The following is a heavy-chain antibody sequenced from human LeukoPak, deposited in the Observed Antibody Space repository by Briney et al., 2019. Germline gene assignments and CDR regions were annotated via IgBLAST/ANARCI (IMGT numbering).Heavy chain of an antibody. Sequence: PGGSLRLSCAASGFTVSSNYMSWVRQAPGKGLEWVSVIYSGGSTYYAASVKGRFTISRDNSKNTLYLKMNSLIAEDTAVYYCARDRGSVDTAMEWFDPWGQGTLVTVSS. CDR1: GFTVSSNY. CDR3: ARDRGSVDTAMEWFDP. D-gene: IGHD5-18*01. V-gene: IGHV3-66*01. J-gene: IGHJ5*02. CDR2: IYSGGST.